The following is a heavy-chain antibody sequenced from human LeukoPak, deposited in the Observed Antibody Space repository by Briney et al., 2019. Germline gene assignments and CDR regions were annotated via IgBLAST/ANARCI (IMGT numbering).Heavy chain of an antibody. Sequence: PGGSLRLSCAASGFTFSNYGMHWVRQAPGKGLEWVANIKQDGSEKYYVDSVKGRFTISRDNAKNSLYLQMNSLRAEDTAVYYCARVNNTVVTPPYFDYWGQGTLVTVSS. J-gene: IGHJ4*02. CDR2: IKQDGSEK. CDR1: GFTFSNYG. V-gene: IGHV3-7*01. CDR3: ARVNNTVVTPPYFDY. D-gene: IGHD4-23*01.